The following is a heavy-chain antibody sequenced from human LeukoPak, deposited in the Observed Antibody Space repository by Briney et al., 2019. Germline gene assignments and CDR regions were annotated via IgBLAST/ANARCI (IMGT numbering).Heavy chain of an antibody. CDR2: INHSGST. V-gene: IGHV4-34*01. D-gene: IGHD3-3*01. CDR3: ARVVTIFGVVPDYYYFYYMDV. J-gene: IGHJ6*03. CDR1: GGSFSSYY. Sequence: SETLSLTCAVYGGSFSSYYWSWIRQPPGKGLEWIGEINHSGSTNYNPSLKSRVTISVDTSKNQFSLKLSSVTAADTAVYYCARVVTIFGVVPDYYYFYYMDVWRKGTTVTVSS.